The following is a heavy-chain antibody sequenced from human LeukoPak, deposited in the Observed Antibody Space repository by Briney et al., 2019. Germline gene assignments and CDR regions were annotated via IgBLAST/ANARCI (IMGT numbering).Heavy chain of an antibody. CDR1: GFTFDDYA. D-gene: IGHD6-19*01. Sequence: GRSMRLACAASGFTFDDYAMHWVRQAPGKGLEGVSGISWNSGSIGYADSVKGRFTISRDNAKNSLYLQMNSLRAEDTALYYCAKASSGWYYFDYWGQGTLVTVSS. CDR3: AKASSGWYYFDY. J-gene: IGHJ4*02. V-gene: IGHV3-9*01. CDR2: ISWNSGSI.